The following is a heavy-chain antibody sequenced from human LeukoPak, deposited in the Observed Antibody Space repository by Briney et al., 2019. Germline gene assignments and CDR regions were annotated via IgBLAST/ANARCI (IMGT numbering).Heavy chain of an antibody. Sequence: ASVKVSCKASGGTFSSYAISWVQQAPGQGLEWMGRIIPILGMANYAQKFQGRVTITADKSTSTAYMELSSLRSEDTAVYYCARLGGGGSPIDYWGQGTLVTVSS. CDR2: IIPILGMA. V-gene: IGHV1-69*04. D-gene: IGHD2-15*01. J-gene: IGHJ4*02. CDR1: GGTFSSYA. CDR3: ARLGGGGSPIDY.